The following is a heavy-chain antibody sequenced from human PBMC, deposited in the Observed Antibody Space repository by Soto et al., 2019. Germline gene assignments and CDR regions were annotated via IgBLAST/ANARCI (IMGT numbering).Heavy chain of an antibody. CDR3: ARDTYTALDY. V-gene: IGHV3-72*01. CDR2: IRNRGQSHIA. D-gene: IGHD3-16*01. Sequence: EVQLVESGGGLVQPGGSLRLSCAASGFTFSAHYMDWVRQAPGKGLEWVGRIRNRGQSHIADYAASVKGRFTMSRDDPENSLHLQMNIPKTDDTDVYYCARDTYTALDYWGQGTLVTVSS. CDR1: GFTFSAHY. J-gene: IGHJ4*02.